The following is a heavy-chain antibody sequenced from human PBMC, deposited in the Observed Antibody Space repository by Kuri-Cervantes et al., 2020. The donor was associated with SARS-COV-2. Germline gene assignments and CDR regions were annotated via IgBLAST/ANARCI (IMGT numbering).Heavy chain of an antibody. CDR2: ISYDGTNK. CDR1: GFSFSYYG. V-gene: IGHV3-30*18. Sequence: LSLTCAASGFSFSYYGMHWARQAPGKGLEWVAVISYDGTNKYYVDSVKGRFTISRDNSKNTLYLQMNSLRPEDTAVYYCAKDNLGWDYNNRGMDAWGQGTTVTVSS. J-gene: IGHJ6*02. CDR3: AKDNLGWDYNNRGMDA. D-gene: IGHD3-22*01.